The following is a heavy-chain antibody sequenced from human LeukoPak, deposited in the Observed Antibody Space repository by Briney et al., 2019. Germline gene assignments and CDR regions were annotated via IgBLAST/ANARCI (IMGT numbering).Heavy chain of an antibody. V-gene: IGHV1-8*01. D-gene: IGHD3-16*01. Sequence: GASVKVSCKASGYSFISYDINWVRQAPGQGLEWMGLMNASTGKTGFLPKFQGRITLTRNTPSETAYMELRSLTSDDTAVYFCARPLLSGGVRDPFDVWGQGTMVTVSS. J-gene: IGHJ3*01. CDR2: MNASTGKT. CDR3: ARPLLSGGVRDPFDV. CDR1: GYSFISYD.